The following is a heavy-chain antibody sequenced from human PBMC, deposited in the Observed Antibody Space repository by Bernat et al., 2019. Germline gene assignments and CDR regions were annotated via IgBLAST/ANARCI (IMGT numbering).Heavy chain of an antibody. V-gene: IGHV4-31*03. Sequence: QVQLQESGPGLVKPSQTLSLTCTVSGGSISSGGYYWSWIRQHPGKGLEWIGYIYYSGSTYYNPSLKSRVTISVDTSKNQFSLKLSSVTAADTAVYYCAREGVGMIWGDYVGGLFDYWGQGTLVTVSS. CDR1: GGSISSGGYY. CDR2: IYYSGST. J-gene: IGHJ4*02. CDR3: AREGVGMIWGDYVGGLFDY. D-gene: IGHD4-17*01.